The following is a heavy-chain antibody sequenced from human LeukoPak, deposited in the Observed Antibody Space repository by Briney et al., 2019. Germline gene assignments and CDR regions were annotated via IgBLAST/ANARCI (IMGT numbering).Heavy chain of an antibody. D-gene: IGHD3-10*01. J-gene: IGHJ4*02. CDR2: IHHSGST. CDR3: ARDRGGEYLSY. Sequence: SQTLSLTCTVSGGSISSGGYYWSWIRQPPGKGLEWIGYIHHSGSTYYNPSLKSRVTISVDRSKNQFSLKLSSVTAADTAVYYCARDRGGEYLSYWGQGTLVTVSS. V-gene: IGHV4-30-2*01. CDR1: GGSISSGGYY.